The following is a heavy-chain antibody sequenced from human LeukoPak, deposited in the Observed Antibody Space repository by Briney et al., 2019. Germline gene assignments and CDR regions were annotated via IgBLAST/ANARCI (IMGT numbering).Heavy chain of an antibody. J-gene: IGHJ4*02. Sequence: PGGSLRLSCAASGVTFSTFEVNWVRQAPGKGLEWVSFISSSGSTIFYADSVKGRFTISRDNARNSLYLQMNSLRSEDTAIYYCARVGASYGALDYWGQGALVTVS. D-gene: IGHD1-26*01. CDR1: GVTFSTFE. CDR3: ARVGASYGALDY. CDR2: ISSSGSTI. V-gene: IGHV3-48*03.